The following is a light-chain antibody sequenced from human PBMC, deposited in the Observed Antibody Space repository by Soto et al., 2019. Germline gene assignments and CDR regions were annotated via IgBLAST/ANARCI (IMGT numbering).Light chain of an antibody. J-gene: IGKJ1*01. Sequence: EIVVTQSPGTLSLSPGERATLSCRASQSIDSNYLSWYQQKPGQAPRLIISGASNRATGIPARFSGSGSGTDFTLTISRLEPEDFAVYYCHQYGSSSWTFGQGTKV. V-gene: IGKV3-20*01. CDR3: HQYGSSSWT. CDR1: QSIDSNY. CDR2: GAS.